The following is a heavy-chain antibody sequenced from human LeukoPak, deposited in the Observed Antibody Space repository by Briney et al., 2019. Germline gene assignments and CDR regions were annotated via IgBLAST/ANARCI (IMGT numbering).Heavy chain of an antibody. V-gene: IGHV4-59*08. CDR3: ARRAATTFDY. D-gene: IGHD6-25*01. J-gene: IGHJ4*02. CDR2: IYYSGST. CDR1: GGSISSYY. Sequence: SETLSLTCTVSGGSISSYYWRWIRQPPGKGLEWIGYIYYSGSTNYNPSLKSRVTISVDTSKNQFSLKLSSVTAADTAVYYCARRAATTFDYWGQGTLVTVSS.